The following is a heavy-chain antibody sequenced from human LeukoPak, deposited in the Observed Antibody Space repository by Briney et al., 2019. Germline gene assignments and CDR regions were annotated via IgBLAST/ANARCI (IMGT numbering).Heavy chain of an antibody. CDR1: GFTFSNYA. CDR3: ATEQWLDGNAFDI. D-gene: IGHD6-19*01. CDR2: ISYDGSQK. J-gene: IGHJ3*02. V-gene: IGHV3-30*04. Sequence: GGSLRLSCAASGFTFSNYAMHWVRQAPGKGLEWVAVISYDGSQKYHADSVKGRFTISRDNSKNTLFLQMNSLRPEDTADYYCATEQWLDGNAFDIWGQGTMVTVSS.